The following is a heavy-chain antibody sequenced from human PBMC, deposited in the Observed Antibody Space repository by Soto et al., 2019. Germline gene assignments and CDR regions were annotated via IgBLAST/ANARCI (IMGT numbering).Heavy chain of an antibody. J-gene: IGHJ5*02. D-gene: IGHD6-13*01. CDR1: GGSISNYY. Sequence: QVQLQESGPGLVKPSETLSLTCTVSGGSISNYYWNWIRQPPGKGLEWIGYISYTGRPNYNPSLESRVTVSVDTSKNQFSLKLSSVTAADTAIYYCARGGTYSDLLIRDRFDPWGQGTLVTVSS. CDR3: ARGGTYSDLLIRDRFDP. V-gene: IGHV4-59*01. CDR2: ISYTGRP.